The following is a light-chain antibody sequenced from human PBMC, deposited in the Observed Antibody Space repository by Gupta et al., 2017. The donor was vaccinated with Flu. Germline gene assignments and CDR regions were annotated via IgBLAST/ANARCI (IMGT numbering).Light chain of an antibody. Sequence: EIVMTQSPVTLSVSPGEGVTLSCRASESVSSDVAWYQQKPGQAPRLLIYRASTRDTGIPARFSGSGSGKEXTLAISXRQSEDFAIYYCQQYHRWPPWTFGXGTKVEIK. J-gene: IGKJ1*01. CDR2: RAS. V-gene: IGKV3-15*01. CDR1: ESVSSD. CDR3: QQYHRWPPWT.